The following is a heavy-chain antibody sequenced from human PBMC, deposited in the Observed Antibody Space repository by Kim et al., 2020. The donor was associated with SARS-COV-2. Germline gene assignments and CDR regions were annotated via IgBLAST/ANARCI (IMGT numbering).Heavy chain of an antibody. J-gene: IGHJ4*02. Sequence: ASVKVSCKASGYTFTSYGISWVRQAPGQGLEWMGWISAYNGNTNYAQKLQGRVTMTTDTSTSTAYMELRSLRSDDTAVYYCARDRRSMDSSSSAFDYWGQGTLVTVSS. CDR3: ARDRRSMDSSSSAFDY. CDR1: GYTFTSYG. V-gene: IGHV1-18*01. CDR2: ISAYNGNT. D-gene: IGHD6-6*01.